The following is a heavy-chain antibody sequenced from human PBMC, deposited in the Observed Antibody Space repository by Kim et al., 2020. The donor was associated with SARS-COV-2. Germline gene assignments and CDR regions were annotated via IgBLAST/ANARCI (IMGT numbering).Heavy chain of an antibody. CDR2: IYYSGST. V-gene: IGHV4-59*01. D-gene: IGHD4-4*01. CDR1: GGSISSYY. CDR3: ARTPISSSNYLYYGMDV. J-gene: IGHJ6*02. Sequence: SETLSLTCTVSGGSISSYYWSWIRQPPGKGLEWIGYIYYSGSTNYNPSLKSRVTISVDTSKNQFSLKLSSVTAADTAVYYCARTPISSSNYLYYGMDVWGQGTTVTVSS.